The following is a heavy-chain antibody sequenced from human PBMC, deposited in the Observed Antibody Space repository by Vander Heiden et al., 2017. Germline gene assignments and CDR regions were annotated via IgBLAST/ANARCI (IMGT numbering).Heavy chain of an antibody. D-gene: IGHD3-22*01. Sequence: QVQLVESGGGVVQPGRSLRLSCAASGFTFSSYGMHWVRQAPGKGLEWVAVISYDGSNKYYADSVKGRFTISRDNSKNTLYLQMNSLRAEDTAVYYCAKVVSSGQYYFDYWGQGTLVTVSS. V-gene: IGHV3-30*18. CDR2: ISYDGSNK. J-gene: IGHJ4*02. CDR1: GFTFSSYG. CDR3: AKVVSSGQYYFDY.